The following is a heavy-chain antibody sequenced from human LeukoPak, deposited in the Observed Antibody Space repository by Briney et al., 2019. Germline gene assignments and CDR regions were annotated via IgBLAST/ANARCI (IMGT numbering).Heavy chain of an antibody. V-gene: IGHV3-23*01. CDR3: AKARIAAAGTGAFDV. CDR1: GFTVSSYG. D-gene: IGHD6-13*01. Sequence: PGGSLRLSCAASGFTVSSYGMTWVRLAPGKGLEWVSAFSATDGSAQYAESVKGRFTISRDNSKNSLYLQMKSLRDEDTAVYYCAKARIAAAGTGAFDVWGQGTMVTVSS. J-gene: IGHJ3*01. CDR2: FSATDGSA.